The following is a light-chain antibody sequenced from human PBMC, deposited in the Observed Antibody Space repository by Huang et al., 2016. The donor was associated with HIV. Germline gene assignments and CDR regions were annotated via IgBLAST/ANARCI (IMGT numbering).Light chain of an antibody. Sequence: EIVMTQSPVTLSVSPGQRATLSCRASQSVGTNLAWYQQKAGPPPRLLIYGASTRATGISARFSGSGFETEFTLTISSLQSEDVAVYYCQQYNTWHTFGQGTKLEIK. CDR3: QQYNTWHT. CDR2: GAS. CDR1: QSVGTN. V-gene: IGKV3-15*01. J-gene: IGKJ2*01.